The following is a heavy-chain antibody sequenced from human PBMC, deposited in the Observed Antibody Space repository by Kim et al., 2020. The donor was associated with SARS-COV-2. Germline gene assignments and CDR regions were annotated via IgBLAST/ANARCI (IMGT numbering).Heavy chain of an antibody. CDR3: AREYSSLGSGFDP. V-gene: IGHV1-3*01. D-gene: IGHD6-6*01. Sequence: YSQKFQGRVTSTRDTSASTAYMELSSLRSEDTAVYYCAREYSSLGSGFDPWGQGTLVTVSS. J-gene: IGHJ5*02.